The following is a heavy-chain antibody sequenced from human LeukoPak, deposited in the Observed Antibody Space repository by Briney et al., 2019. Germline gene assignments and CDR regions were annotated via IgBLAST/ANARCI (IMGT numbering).Heavy chain of an antibody. CDR1: GFTFSDYY. D-gene: IGHD4-23*01. J-gene: IGHJ4*02. Sequence: GGSLRLSCAASGFTFSDYYMSWVRQAPGKGLGWLSYISRRGNTIYYAGSVRGRFTVSRDNAQNSLYLQMNSLRAEDTAVYYCARDHYGSNSLEYWGQGTLVTVSS. CDR2: ISRRGNTI. V-gene: IGHV3-11*04. CDR3: ARDHYGSNSLEY.